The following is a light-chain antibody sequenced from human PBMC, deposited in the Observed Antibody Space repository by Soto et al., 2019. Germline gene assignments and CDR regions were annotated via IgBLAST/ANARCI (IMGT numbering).Light chain of an antibody. CDR2: DAS. CDR1: QGIRNY. J-gene: IGKJ1*01. CDR3: QQYNTYSWT. Sequence: DIQMTQSPSSLSASVGDRVTITCRASQGIRNYLAWYQQKPGKVPKLLIYDASSLERGVPSRFSGSGSGTEFTLTISSLQPDDFATYYCQQYNTYSWTFGQGTKVDIK. V-gene: IGKV1-5*01.